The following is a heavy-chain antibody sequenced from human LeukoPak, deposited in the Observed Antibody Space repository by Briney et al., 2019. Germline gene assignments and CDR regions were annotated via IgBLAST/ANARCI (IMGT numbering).Heavy chain of an antibody. Sequence: SETLSLTCTVSGGSNSYYYWTWIRQPAGKGLECIGRISSSGTTNYTPSLRSRVTLSLDMAENQFSLKLSSVTAADTAVYFCAREGCSGGVCYFDYWGRGTLVTVSS. CDR2: ISSSGTT. D-gene: IGHD2-15*01. CDR1: GGSNSYYY. J-gene: IGHJ4*02. CDR3: AREGCSGGVCYFDY. V-gene: IGHV4-4*07.